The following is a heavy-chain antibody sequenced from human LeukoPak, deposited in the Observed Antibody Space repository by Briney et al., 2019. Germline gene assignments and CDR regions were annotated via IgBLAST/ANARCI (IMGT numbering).Heavy chain of an antibody. D-gene: IGHD3-10*01. CDR3: TRAGSGRAPFDP. V-gene: IGHV1-2*02. J-gene: IGHJ5*02. CDR2: INPNSGGT. Sequence: ASVKVSCKASGGTFTGYYMHWVRQAPGQGLEWMGWINPNSGGTNYAQKFQGRVTMTRDTSISTAYMELSSPRSDDTAVYYCTRAGSGRAPFDPWGQGTLVTVSS. CDR1: GGTFTGYY.